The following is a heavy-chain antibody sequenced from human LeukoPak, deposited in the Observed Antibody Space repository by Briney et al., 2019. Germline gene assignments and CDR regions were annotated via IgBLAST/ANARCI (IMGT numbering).Heavy chain of an antibody. CDR1: GYTFTSYG. D-gene: IGHD6-19*01. V-gene: IGHV1-18*01. CDR2: ISAYNGNT. CDR3: ASSAPGVSGWSSYYGMDV. J-gene: IGHJ6*02. Sequence: ASVKVSCKASGYTFTSYGISWVRQAPGQGLEWMGWISAYNGNTNYAQKLQGRVTMTTDTSTSTAYMELRSLRSDDTAVYYCASSAPGVSGWSSYYGMDVWGQGTTVTVSS.